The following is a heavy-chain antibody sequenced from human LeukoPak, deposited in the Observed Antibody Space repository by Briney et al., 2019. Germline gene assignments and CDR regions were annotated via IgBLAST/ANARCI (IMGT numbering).Heavy chain of an antibody. CDR3: AKDRYGSGSYYKALFFDY. CDR1: GFTFSSYA. J-gene: IGHJ4*02. V-gene: IGHV3-23*01. D-gene: IGHD3-10*01. CDR2: ISGSGGST. Sequence: GGSLRLSCAASGFTFSSYAMSWVRQAPGKGLEWVSAISGSGGSTYYADSVKGRFTISRDNSKNTLYLQMNSLRAEDTAVYYCAKDRYGSGSYYKALFFDYWGQGTLVTVSS.